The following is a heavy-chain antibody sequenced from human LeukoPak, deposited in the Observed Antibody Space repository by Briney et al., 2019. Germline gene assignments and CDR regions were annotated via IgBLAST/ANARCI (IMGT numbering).Heavy chain of an antibody. CDR1: GGSISSRSYY. CDR2: INHSGST. D-gene: IGHD5-12*01. V-gene: IGHV4-39*07. CDR3: ARVLYSAPAGFDY. Sequence: SETLSLTCTVSGGSISSRSYYWGWIRQPPGKGLEWIGEINHSGSTNYNPSLKSRVTISVDTSKNQFSLKLSSVTAADTAVYYCARVLYSAPAGFDYWGQGTLVTVSS. J-gene: IGHJ4*02.